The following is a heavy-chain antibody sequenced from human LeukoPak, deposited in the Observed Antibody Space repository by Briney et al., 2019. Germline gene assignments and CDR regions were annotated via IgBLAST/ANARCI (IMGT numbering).Heavy chain of an antibody. D-gene: IGHD6-13*01. CDR2: ISSSSSLI. Sequence: GGSLRLSCAASGFTFSYYSMNWVRQAPGRGLEWVSCISSSSSLIFYSDSVRGRFTISRDNAKNLLYLHMNSLRVEDTAVYYCAKVDMGDYSSSPVPYYNYYMNVWGKGTTVTVSS. V-gene: IGHV3-21*01. CDR1: GFTFSYYS. J-gene: IGHJ6*03. CDR3: AKVDMGDYSSSPVPYYNYYMNV.